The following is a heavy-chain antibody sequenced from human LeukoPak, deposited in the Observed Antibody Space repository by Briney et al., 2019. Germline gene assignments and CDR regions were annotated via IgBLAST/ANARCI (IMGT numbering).Heavy chain of an antibody. CDR2: IYTSGST. J-gene: IGHJ4*02. Sequence: KTSQTLSLTCTVSGGSISSGSYYWSWIRQPAGKGLEWIGRIYTSGSTNYNPSLKSRVTISVDTSKNQFSLKLSSVTAADTAVYFCARDGTGGNYGSFDYWGQGTLVTVSS. CDR1: GGSISSGSYY. V-gene: IGHV4-61*02. CDR3: ARDGTGGNYGSFDY. D-gene: IGHD3-10*01.